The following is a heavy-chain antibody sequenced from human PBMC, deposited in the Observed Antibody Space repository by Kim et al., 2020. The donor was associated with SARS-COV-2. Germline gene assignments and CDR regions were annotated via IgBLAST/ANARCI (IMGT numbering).Heavy chain of an antibody. V-gene: IGHV1-69*01. J-gene: IGHJ4*02. Sequence: YAQKFQGRVTITAHESTSTAYMELSSLRSEDTAVYYCARVSDPYYYFDYWGQGTLVTVSS. D-gene: IGHD2-21*01. CDR3: ARVSDPYYYFDY.